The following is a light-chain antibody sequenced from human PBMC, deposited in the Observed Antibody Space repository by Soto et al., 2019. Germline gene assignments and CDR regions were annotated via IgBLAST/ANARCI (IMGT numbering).Light chain of an antibody. CDR2: DAS. J-gene: IGKJ1*01. V-gene: IGKV1-5*01. CDR3: QQYDNSPRT. CDR1: QSISSW. Sequence: DIQMTQSPSTLSASVGDRVTITCRASQSISSWLAWYQQKPGKAPKLLIYDASSLESGVPSRFSGSGSGTEFTLTISRLEPEDFAVYYCQQYDNSPRTFGQGTKVDIK.